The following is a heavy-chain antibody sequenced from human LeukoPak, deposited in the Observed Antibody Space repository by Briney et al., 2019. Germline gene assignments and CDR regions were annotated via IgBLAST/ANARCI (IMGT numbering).Heavy chain of an antibody. D-gene: IGHD3-16*01. CDR3: AREGEWEPEVIGGY. J-gene: IGHJ4*02. Sequence: ASVKVSCKASGYSFTTYYMHWVRQAPGQGLEWMGIINPSRGTATYAQKFQGRVTITRDTSTTTVYMELSSLRSEDTAVYYCAREGEWEPEVIGGYWGQGTLVTVSS. CDR2: INPSRGTA. V-gene: IGHV1-46*01. CDR1: GYSFTTYY.